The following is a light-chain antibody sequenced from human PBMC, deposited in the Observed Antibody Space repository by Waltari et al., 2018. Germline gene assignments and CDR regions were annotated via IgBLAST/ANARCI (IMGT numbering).Light chain of an antibody. CDR2: WAS. Sequence: DIVMTQSPDSLAVSLGERATINCTSSQTISYSSNNKNYLAWYQKNPGQPPRLLISWASSRESGVPDRFSGSGSGTDFTLTISSLQVEDVAIYYCQQYYSVPLTFGQGTKVGIK. CDR1: QTISYSSNNKNY. V-gene: IGKV4-1*01. J-gene: IGKJ1*01. CDR3: QQYYSVPLT.